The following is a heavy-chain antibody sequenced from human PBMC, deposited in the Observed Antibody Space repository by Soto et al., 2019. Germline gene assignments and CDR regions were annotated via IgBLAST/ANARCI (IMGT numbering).Heavy chain of an antibody. V-gene: IGHV4-34*01. D-gene: IGHD6-19*01. CDR1: GGSLSDYS. CDR2: VDTSGIT. Sequence: SETLSLTCAVYGGSLSDYSWTWIRQAPRRGLEWIGEVDTSGITNYNPSLESRVTFSIDTSNSQFSLRLSSVTAADTAVYFCARSFGWYAIDHWGQGTLVTVSS. J-gene: IGHJ4*02. CDR3: ARSFGWYAIDH.